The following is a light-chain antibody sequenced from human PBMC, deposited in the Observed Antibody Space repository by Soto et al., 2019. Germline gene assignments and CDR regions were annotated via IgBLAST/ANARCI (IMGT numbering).Light chain of an antibody. V-gene: IGLV1-44*01. CDR2: SDD. CDR3: AAWDDGLNGWV. J-gene: IGLJ3*02. CDR1: SSKIRRNT. Sequence: QSVLTQPPSASGTPGQRVTISCCGSSSKIRRNTVSWYQQVPGTAPKLLIYSDDQRPPGVPARFSGFKSGTSASLAISGLQSEDEADYYCAAWDDGLNGWVFGGGTKLTVL.